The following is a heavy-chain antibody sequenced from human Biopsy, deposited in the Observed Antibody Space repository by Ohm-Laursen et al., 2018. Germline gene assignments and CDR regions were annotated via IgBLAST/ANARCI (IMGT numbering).Heavy chain of an antibody. D-gene: IGHD1-26*01. CDR3: ARDRREHYQFDS. CDR1: GFIFKSYG. J-gene: IGHJ4*02. Sequence: LRLSCTASGFIFKSYGMHWVRQAPGKGLEWVALIWYDGSDQYYADSVKGRFTISRDNSKNTVYLQMNSLRAEDTAVYYCARDRREHYQFDSWGQGTRVTVSS. CDR2: IWYDGSDQ. V-gene: IGHV3-33*01.